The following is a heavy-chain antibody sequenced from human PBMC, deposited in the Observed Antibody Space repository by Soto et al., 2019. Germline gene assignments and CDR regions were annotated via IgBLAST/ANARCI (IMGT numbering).Heavy chain of an antibody. CDR1: GGSISSGGYS. CDR2: IYDSGST. CDR3: ASAGGLGAVAADY. Sequence: QLQLQESGSGLVKTSQTLSITCAFSGGSISSGGYSWSWIRQPPGKGLEWIGYIYDSGSTSYNPSHKSRVPISVDRSKNQFSLKLSSVTASDTAVYYCASAGGLGAVAADYWGQGTLVTVSS. D-gene: IGHD6-19*01. J-gene: IGHJ4*02. V-gene: IGHV4-30-2*01.